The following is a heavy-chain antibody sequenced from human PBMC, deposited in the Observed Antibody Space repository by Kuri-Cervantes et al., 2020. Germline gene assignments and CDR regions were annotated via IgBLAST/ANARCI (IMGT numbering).Heavy chain of an antibody. J-gene: IGHJ4*02. CDR1: GFSLNTSEM. CDR2: VNHSGST. D-gene: IGHD3-10*01. CDR3: AREVYYGSGSYYGVDY. V-gene: IGHV4-4*02. Sequence: SGPTLVKPTQTLTLTCTFSGFSLNTSEMRVSWIRQPPVKGLEWIGEVNHSGSTNYNPSLQNRVAILVDTSKNQFSLKLSSVTAADTAVYYCAREVYYGSGSYYGVDYWGQGTLVTVSS.